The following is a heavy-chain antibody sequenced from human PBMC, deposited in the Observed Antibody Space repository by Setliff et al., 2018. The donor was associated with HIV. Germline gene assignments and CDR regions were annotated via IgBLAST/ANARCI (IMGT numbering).Heavy chain of an antibody. CDR1: GYIFTNYY. CDR2: INPGGGTT. V-gene: IGHV1-46*01. J-gene: IGHJ4*02. CDR3: ARAPPYSTGWGLDY. Sequence: RASVKVSCKASGYIFTNYYVHWVRQATGQGLEWMGIINPGGGTTSYPRKFRDKVTLTRDTSTSTVYMELTYLTSEDTAVYYCARAPPYSTGWGLDYWGQGTLVTVSS. D-gene: IGHD6-19*01.